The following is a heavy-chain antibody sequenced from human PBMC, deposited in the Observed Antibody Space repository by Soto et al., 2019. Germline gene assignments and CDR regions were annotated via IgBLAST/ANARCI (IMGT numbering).Heavy chain of an antibody. CDR1: GGSISSYY. J-gene: IGHJ3*02. CDR2: IYYSGST. V-gene: IGHV4-59*01. Sequence: QVQLQESGPGLVKPSETLSLTCTVSGGSISSYYWSWIRQPPGKGLEWIGYIYYSGSTNYNPSLTSRVTIAVDRSTNQFSLKLSSVTAADTAVYYCARALILTGYYIHDAFDIWGQGTMVTVSS. CDR3: ARALILTGYYIHDAFDI. D-gene: IGHD3-9*01.